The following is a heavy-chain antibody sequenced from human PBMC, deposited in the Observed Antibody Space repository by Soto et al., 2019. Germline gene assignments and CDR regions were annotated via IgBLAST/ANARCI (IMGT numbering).Heavy chain of an antibody. CDR3: ARGVLSSWYRDYYYGMDV. CDR1: GGSISSYY. V-gene: IGHV4-4*07. Sequence: TSETLSLTCTVSGGSISSYYWSWIRQPAGKGLEWIGRIYTSGSTNYNPSLKSRVTMSVDTSKNQFSLKLSSVTAADTAVYYCARGVLSSWYRDYYYGMDVWGQGTTVTVSS. CDR2: IYTSGST. J-gene: IGHJ6*02. D-gene: IGHD6-13*01.